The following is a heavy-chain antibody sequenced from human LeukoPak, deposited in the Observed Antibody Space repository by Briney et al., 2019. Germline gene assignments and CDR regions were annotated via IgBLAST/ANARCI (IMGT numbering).Heavy chain of an antibody. D-gene: IGHD3-10*01. CDR1: GGSISSYY. CDR3: ARLRGSGSRGFYYYYGMDV. Sequence: SETLSLTCTVSGGSISSYYWSWIRQPPGKGLEWIGYIYYSGSTNYNPSLKSRVTISVDTSKNQFSLKLSSVTAADTAVYYCARLRGSGSRGFYYYYGMDVWGQGTTVTVSS. V-gene: IGHV4-59*08. CDR2: IYYSGST. J-gene: IGHJ6*02.